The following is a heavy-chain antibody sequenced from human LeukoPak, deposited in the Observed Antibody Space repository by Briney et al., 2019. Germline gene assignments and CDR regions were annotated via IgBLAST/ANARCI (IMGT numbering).Heavy chain of an antibody. V-gene: IGHV4-34*01. CDR3: ARLRNYYGSGSYRYYYYYMDV. CDR2: INHSGST. CDR1: GGSFSGYY. D-gene: IGHD3-10*01. Sequence: SETLSLTCAVYGGSFSGYYWSWIRQPPGKGLEWIGEINHSGSTNYNPSLKSRVTISVDTSKNQFSLKLSSVTAADTAVYYCARLRNYYGSGSYRYYYYYMDVWGKGTTVTISS. J-gene: IGHJ6*03.